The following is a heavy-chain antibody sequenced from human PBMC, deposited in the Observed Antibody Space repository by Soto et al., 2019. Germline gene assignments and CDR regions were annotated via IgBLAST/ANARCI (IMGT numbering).Heavy chain of an antibody. J-gene: IGHJ3*02. CDR2: MSHSGRT. CDR3: ARVERGTATTVVDAFDI. D-gene: IGHD1-1*01. CDR1: GGFVSSGSYY. Sequence: QVQLQQWGAGLLKPSETLSLTCAVYGGFVSSGSYYWSWIRQPPGKGLERIGEMSHSGRTYFNPSLKSRVTISGDTSKNQFSLKLSSVTAADTALYYCARVERGTATTVVDAFDIWGPGTMVTVSS. V-gene: IGHV4-34*01.